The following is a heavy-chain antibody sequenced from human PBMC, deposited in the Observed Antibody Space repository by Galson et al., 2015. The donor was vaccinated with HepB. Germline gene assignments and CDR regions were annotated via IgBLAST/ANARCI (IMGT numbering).Heavy chain of an antibody. D-gene: IGHD3-22*01. CDR3: AAGSAQNFDRSGYQYSAYFFGY. J-gene: IGHJ4*02. CDR2: IVVASGDT. V-gene: IGHV1-58*01. Sequence: SVKVSCKASGFTFSSSAVQWVRQARGQRLEWIGWIVVASGDTNYAERFQERVTISRDMSTSTAYMELSSLRSEDTAVYFCAAGSAQNFDRSGYQYSAYFFGYWGQGTLVTVSS. CDR1: GFTFSSSA.